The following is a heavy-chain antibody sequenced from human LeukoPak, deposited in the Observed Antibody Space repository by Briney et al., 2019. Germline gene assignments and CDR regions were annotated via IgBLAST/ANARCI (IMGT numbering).Heavy chain of an antibody. CDR2: ISYDGSNK. CDR3: AKGIRHRLPQRGGYFDY. V-gene: IGHV3-30*18. Sequence: PGGSLRLSCAASGFTFSSYGMHWVRQAPGKGLEWVAVISYDGSNKYYADSVKGRFTISRDNSKNTLYLQMNSLRAEDTAVYYCAKGIRHRLPQRGGYFDYWGQGTLVTVSS. J-gene: IGHJ4*02. CDR1: GFTFSSYG. D-gene: IGHD2-21*02.